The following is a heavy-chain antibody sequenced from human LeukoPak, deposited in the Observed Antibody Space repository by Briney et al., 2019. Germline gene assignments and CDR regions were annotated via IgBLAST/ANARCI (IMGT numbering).Heavy chain of an antibody. Sequence: GSLRLPCAASGFTFSSYSMNWVRQAPGKGLEWIGSIYYSGSTYYNPPLKSRVTISVDTSKNQFSLKLSSVTAADTAVYYCARDYYGSGSQPFDYWGRGTLVTVSS. CDR3: ARDYYGSGSQPFDY. V-gene: IGHV4-39*07. D-gene: IGHD3-10*01. CDR1: GFTFSSYS. CDR2: IYYSGST. J-gene: IGHJ4*02.